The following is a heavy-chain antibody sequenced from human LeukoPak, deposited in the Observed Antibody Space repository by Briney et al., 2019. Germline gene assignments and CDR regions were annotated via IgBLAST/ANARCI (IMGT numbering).Heavy chain of an antibody. CDR1: GFTFSTYA. CDR3: AKGYIQLRWFDY. Sequence: PGGSLRLSCAASGFTFSTYAMSWVRQAPGKGLQWVSLISGSGDGAHYADSVKGRFTISRDNSKNTVYLQMTNLRAEDTAVYYCAKGYIQLRWFDYWGQGTLVTVSS. V-gene: IGHV3-23*01. D-gene: IGHD2-21*01. CDR2: ISGSGDGA. J-gene: IGHJ4*02.